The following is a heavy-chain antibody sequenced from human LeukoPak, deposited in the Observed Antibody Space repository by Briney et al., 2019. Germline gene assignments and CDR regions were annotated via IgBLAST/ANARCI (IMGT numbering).Heavy chain of an antibody. CDR1: GFTFSSYG. J-gene: IGHJ4*02. D-gene: IGHD6-13*01. CDR2: ISYDGSNK. V-gene: IGHV3-30*18. Sequence: GGSLRLSCAASGFTFSSYGMHWVRQAPGKGLEWVAVISYDGSNKYYADSVKGRFTISRDNSKNTLYLQMNSLRAEDTAVYYCAKDGAAGSSDYWGQGTLVTVSS. CDR3: AKDGAAGSSDY.